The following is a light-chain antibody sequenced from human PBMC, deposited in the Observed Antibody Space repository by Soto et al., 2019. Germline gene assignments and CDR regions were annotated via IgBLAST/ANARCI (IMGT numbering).Light chain of an antibody. CDR1: HDITSF. J-gene: IGKJ3*01. Sequence: DIQMTQYPSSLSASVGDRVTITCQASHDITSFLNWYQHKPGRAPKLLSYDASILEAGVPTRFSGSGSGTHFTFTISSLQPEDVATYYCQHCDYLPIFGPGTTVDFK. CDR2: DAS. V-gene: IGKV1-33*01. CDR3: QHCDYLPI.